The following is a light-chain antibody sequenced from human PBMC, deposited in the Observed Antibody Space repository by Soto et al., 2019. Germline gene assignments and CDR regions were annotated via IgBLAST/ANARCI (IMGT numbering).Light chain of an antibody. CDR1: QSISSW. J-gene: IGKJ1*01. CDR3: QQYNNMWT. CDR2: DAS. V-gene: IGKV1-5*01. Sequence: DIHMTQSPSTLSASVGDRVTITCRASQSISSWLAWYQQKPGKAPKLLIYDASSLKSGVPSRFSGSGSGTEFTLTISSLQPDDFATYYCQQYNNMWTFGQGTKVEIK.